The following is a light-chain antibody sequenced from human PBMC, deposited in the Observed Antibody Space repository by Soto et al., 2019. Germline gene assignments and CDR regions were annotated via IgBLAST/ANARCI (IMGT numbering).Light chain of an antibody. CDR2: DAS. CDR1: QSVSGF. V-gene: IGKV3-11*01. Sequence: EIVLTQSPATLSLSPGERATLSCRASQSVSGFLAWFQQKPGQAPRLLIYDASKRATGIPARFSGSGFGTDYTLTISSLEPEDFAVYYCQQRSKWRTFGQGTMVDIK. CDR3: QQRSKWRT. J-gene: IGKJ1*01.